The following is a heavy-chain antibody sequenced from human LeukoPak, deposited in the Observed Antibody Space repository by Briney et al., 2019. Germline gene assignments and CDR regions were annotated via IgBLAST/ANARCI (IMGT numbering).Heavy chain of an antibody. J-gene: IGHJ4*02. CDR1: GFTFSSYG. CDR2: IRYDGSNK. Sequence: GGSLRLSCAASGFTFSSYGMHWVRQAPGKGLEWVAFIRYDGSNKNYADSVKGRFTISRDNSKNTLYLQMNSLRAEDTAVYYCAKDGADTRRDSSGSRDWGQGTLVTVSS. D-gene: IGHD3-22*01. CDR3: AKDGADTRRDSSGSRD. V-gene: IGHV3-30*02.